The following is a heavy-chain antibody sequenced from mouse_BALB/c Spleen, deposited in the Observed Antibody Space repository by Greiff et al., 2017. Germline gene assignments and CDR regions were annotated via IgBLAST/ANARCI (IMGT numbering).Heavy chain of an antibody. V-gene: IGHV1-9*01. CDR3: ARRDYGNYWACCSY. D-gene: IGHD2-1*01. Sequence: QVQLQQSGAELMKPGASVKISCKATGYTFSSYWIEWVKQRPGHGLEWIGEILPGSGSTNYNEKFKGKATFTADTSSNTAYMQLSSLTSEDSAVYYCARRDYGNYWACCSYCGPGTLVTVSA. J-gene: IGHJ3*01. CDR2: ILPGSGST. CDR1: GYTFSSYW.